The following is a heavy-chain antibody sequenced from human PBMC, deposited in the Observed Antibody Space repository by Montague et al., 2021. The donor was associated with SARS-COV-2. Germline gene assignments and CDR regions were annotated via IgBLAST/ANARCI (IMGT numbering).Heavy chain of an antibody. V-gene: IGHV4-59*01. D-gene: IGHD3-10*01. CDR2: IYYSGST. Sequence: SETLSLTCTVSGGSISSYYWSWIRQPPGKGLEWIGYIYYSGSTNYNPSLKSRVTISVDTSKNQFSLKLSSVTAADTAVYYCAREAWFRALHDAFDIWGQGTMVTVSS. J-gene: IGHJ3*02. CDR3: AREAWFRALHDAFDI. CDR1: GGSISSYY.